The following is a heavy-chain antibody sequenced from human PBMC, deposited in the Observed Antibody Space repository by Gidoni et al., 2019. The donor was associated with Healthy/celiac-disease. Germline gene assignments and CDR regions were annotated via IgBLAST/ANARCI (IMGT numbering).Heavy chain of an antibody. D-gene: IGHD5-18*01. CDR2: ISNDGINK. Sequence: QVQLVESGVGVVRPGRSRRPSCAASVFTFVSYAMHWVRQAPGKGLDWVAVISNDGINKYYADSVQGRFTISRDNSKNTLYLQMNSRRAEDTAVYYCASPVDTAMGHLDYWGQGTLVTVSS. V-gene: IGHV3-30*04. CDR3: ASPVDTAMGHLDY. J-gene: IGHJ4*02. CDR1: VFTFVSYA.